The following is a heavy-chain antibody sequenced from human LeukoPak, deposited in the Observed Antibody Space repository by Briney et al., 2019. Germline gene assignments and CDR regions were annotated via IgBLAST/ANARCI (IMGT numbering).Heavy chain of an antibody. Sequence: GGSLRLSCAASGFTFSNYNMNWVRQAPGKGLEWVSVSSSSFGDTYYADSVKGRFTISRDNAKNSLYLQMNSLRAEDTAVYYCARDFYYDSSGYYDYFDYWGQGTLVTVSS. D-gene: IGHD3-22*01. J-gene: IGHJ4*02. CDR1: GFTFSNYN. V-gene: IGHV3-21*01. CDR3: ARDFYYDSSGYYDYFDY. CDR2: SSSSFGDT.